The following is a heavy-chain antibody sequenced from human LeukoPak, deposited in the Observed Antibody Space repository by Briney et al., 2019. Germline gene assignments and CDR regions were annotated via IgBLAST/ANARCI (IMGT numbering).Heavy chain of an antibody. J-gene: IGHJ4*02. CDR2: ISYDGSNK. CDR1: GFTFSSYA. Sequence: GGSLRLSCAASGFTFSSYAMHWVRQAPGKGLEWVAVISYDGSNKYYADSVKGRFTISRDNSKNTLYLQMNSLRAEDTAVYYCARGPDYYDSSGYYGYFDYWGQGTLVTVSS. V-gene: IGHV3-30-3*01. CDR3: ARGPDYYDSSGYYGYFDY. D-gene: IGHD3-22*01.